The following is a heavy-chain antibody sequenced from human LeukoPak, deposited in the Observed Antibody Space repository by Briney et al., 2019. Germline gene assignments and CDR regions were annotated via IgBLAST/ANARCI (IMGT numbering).Heavy chain of an antibody. CDR1: GFPFSRSA. CDR3: VPAFKREAPPPGFDF. D-gene: IGHD1-14*01. V-gene: IGHV3-23*01. CDR2: ISNIGDAT. Sequence: GGSLRLSCAASGFPFSRSAMNWVRQAPGKGLEWVSVISNIGDATYYADSVKGRFTISRDNSKNTLYLQMNSLTPEDTAVYYCVPAFKREAPPPGFDFWGQGTLVTVSS. J-gene: IGHJ4*02.